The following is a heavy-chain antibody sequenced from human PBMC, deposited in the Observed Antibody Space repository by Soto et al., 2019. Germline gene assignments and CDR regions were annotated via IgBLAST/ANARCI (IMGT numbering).Heavy chain of an antibody. CDR3: ARDIAGRGYFDY. D-gene: IGHD6-13*01. J-gene: IGHJ4*02. V-gene: IGHV4-31*03. Sequence: SETLSLTCTVSGGSINSGSYYRSWIRQHPGKGLEWIGYMYYSGNTYYNPSLKSRVTISVDTSKNQFSLKLSSVTAADTAVYYCARDIAGRGYFDYWGQGTPVTVSS. CDR2: MYYSGNT. CDR1: GGSINSGSYY.